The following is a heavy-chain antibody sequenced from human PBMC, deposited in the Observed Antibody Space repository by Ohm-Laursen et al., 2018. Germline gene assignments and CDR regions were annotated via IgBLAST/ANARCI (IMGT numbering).Heavy chain of an antibody. CDR1: GFSLSTSGMC. Sequence: PTQTLTLTCTFSGFSLSTSGMCVSWIRQPPGKALEWLARLDWDDDKYYNTSLKTRLTISKDTSKNQVVLTMTNMDPVDTATYYCTHYCSGYYGYYIDYWGQGTLVTVSS. CDR2: LDWDDDK. V-gene: IGHV2-70*12. J-gene: IGHJ4*02. CDR3: THYCSGYYGYYIDY. D-gene: IGHD3-22*01.